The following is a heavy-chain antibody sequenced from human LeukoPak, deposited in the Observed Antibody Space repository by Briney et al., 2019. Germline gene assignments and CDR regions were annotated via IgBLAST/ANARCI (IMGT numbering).Heavy chain of an antibody. D-gene: IGHD6-13*01. CDR1: GGSISSGGYY. V-gene: IGHV4-31*03. CDR2: ISHSGNT. Sequence: SETLSLTCTVSGGSISSGGYYWSWIRQHPGKALEWIGYISHSGNTYYNPSLKSRVTISSDTSKNQFSLKLRSVTAADTAVYYCARVGSWYEYNWFDPWGQGTLVTVSS. J-gene: IGHJ5*02. CDR3: ARVGSWYEYNWFDP.